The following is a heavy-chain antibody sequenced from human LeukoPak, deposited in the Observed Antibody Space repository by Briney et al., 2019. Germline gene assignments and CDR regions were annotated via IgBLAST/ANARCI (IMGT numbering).Heavy chain of an antibody. CDR2: ISGSGGST. D-gene: IGHD5-18*01. V-gene: IGHV3-23*01. CDR3: AKDRADSYGSNY. CDR1: GFTFSSYA. Sequence: PGGSLRLSCAASGFTFSSYATSWVRQAPGKGLEWVSAISGSGGSTYYADSVKGRFTISRDNSKNTLYLQMNSLRAEDTAVYYCAKDRADSYGSNYWGQGTLVTVSS. J-gene: IGHJ4*02.